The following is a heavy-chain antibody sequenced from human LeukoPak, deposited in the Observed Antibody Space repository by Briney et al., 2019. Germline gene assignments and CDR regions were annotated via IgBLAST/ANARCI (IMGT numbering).Heavy chain of an antibody. J-gene: IGHJ4*02. D-gene: IGHD2-15*01. CDR2: LSYSGNT. V-gene: IGHV4-39*07. CDR1: GDSISSRGHY. CDR3: ATTLGYCGGGSCHN. Sequence: SETLSLTCIVSGDSISSRGHYWAWIRQHPGKGLEWIGSLSYSGNTYNNPSLKSRASISVDTSKNQFSLRLRSVTAADTAVYYCATTLGYCGGGSCHNWGQGTLVTVSS.